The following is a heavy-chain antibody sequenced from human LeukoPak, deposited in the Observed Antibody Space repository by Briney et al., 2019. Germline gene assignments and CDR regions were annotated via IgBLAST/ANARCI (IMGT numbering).Heavy chain of an antibody. Sequence: SETLSLTCAVYGGSFSGYYWSWIRQPPGKGLEWIGEINHSGSTNYNPSLKSRVTISVDTSKNQFSLKLSSVTAADTAVYYCATRYYDFWSGYFIGVAYMDVWGKGTTVTVSS. CDR3: ATRYYDFWSGYFIGVAYMDV. D-gene: IGHD3-3*01. V-gene: IGHV4-34*01. CDR1: GGSFSGYY. CDR2: INHSGST. J-gene: IGHJ6*03.